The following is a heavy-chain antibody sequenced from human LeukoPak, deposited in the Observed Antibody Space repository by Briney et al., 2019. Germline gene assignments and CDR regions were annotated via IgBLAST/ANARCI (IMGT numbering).Heavy chain of an antibody. CDR1: GFTFSSYS. Sequence: GGSLRLSCAASGFTFSSYSMNWVRQAPGKGLEWVSSISSSSYIYYADSVKGRFTISRDNAKNSLYLQMNSLRAEDTAVYYCAKDSYYDYVWGSYRYTNKFDYWGQGTLVTVSS. CDR2: ISSSSYI. D-gene: IGHD3-16*02. V-gene: IGHV3-21*01. J-gene: IGHJ4*02. CDR3: AKDSYYDYVWGSYRYTNKFDY.